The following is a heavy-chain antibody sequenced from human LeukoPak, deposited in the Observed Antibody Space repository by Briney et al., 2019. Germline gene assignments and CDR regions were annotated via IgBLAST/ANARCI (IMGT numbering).Heavy chain of an antibody. CDR2: IHHSGGT. D-gene: IGHD3-22*01. J-gene: IGHJ4*02. CDR1: DGSFTDYN. Sequence: SETLSLTCRVYDGSFTDYNWSWIRRTPGKGLQWIAEIHHSGGTNYSPTLKSRVTLSVDTSKNQVSLNLRSVTAADTAVYYCVRNGYDSSGYYFWSDYRGQGTLVTVSS. V-gene: IGHV4-34*01. CDR3: VRNGYDSSGYYFWSDY.